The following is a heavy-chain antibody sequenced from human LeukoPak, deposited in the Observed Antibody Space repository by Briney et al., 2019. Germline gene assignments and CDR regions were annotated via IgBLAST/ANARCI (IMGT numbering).Heavy chain of an antibody. J-gene: IGHJ4*02. CDR2: INPNNGDT. D-gene: IGHD3-9*01. CDR1: GYIFTTYF. Sequence: GASVKVSFKASGYIFTTYFIHWVRQAPGQGLEWMGWINPNNGDTNYVQKFQGRVTMTRDTSISTAYMELTRLRSDDTAVYYCAREGGYDILTGHQDYWGQGTLVTVSS. CDR3: AREGGYDILTGHQDY. V-gene: IGHV1-2*02.